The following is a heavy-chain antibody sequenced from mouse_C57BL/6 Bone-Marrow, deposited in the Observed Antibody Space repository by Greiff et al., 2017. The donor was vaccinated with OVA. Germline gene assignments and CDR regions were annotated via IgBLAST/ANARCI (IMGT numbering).Heavy chain of an antibody. Sequence: VQLQQSGPELVKPGASVKISCKASGYSFTSYYIHWVKQRPGQGLEWIGWIYPGSGNTKYNEKFKGKATLTADTSSSTAYMQLSSLTSEDSAVYYCARNLHSNFDYWGQGTTLTVSS. CDR2: IYPGSGNT. CDR3: ARNLHSNFDY. J-gene: IGHJ2*01. V-gene: IGHV1-66*01. CDR1: GYSFTSYY. D-gene: IGHD2-5*01.